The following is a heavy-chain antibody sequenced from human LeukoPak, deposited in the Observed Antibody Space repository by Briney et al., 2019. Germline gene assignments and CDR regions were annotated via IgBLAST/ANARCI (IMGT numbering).Heavy chain of an antibody. D-gene: IGHD6-6*01. V-gene: IGHV3-11*04. J-gene: IGHJ3*02. Sequence: GGSLRLSCEASGFTFSNYYMSWIRQAPGKGLEWVAYINGVGTTIYYADSVKGRFTISRDNAKNSLILQMNSLRPEDTAVYYCVRGTSIVALCAFDIWGQGTMVTVSS. CDR2: INGVGTTI. CDR1: GFTFSNYY. CDR3: VRGTSIVALCAFDI.